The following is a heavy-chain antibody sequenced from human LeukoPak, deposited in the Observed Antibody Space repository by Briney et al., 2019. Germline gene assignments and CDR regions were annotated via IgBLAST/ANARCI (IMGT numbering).Heavy chain of an antibody. CDR1: GGSISSYY. CDR2: IYYSGST. D-gene: IGHD6-13*01. Sequence: SETLSLTCTVSGGSISSYYWSWIRQPPGKGLEWIGYIYYSGSTNYNPSLKSRVTISVDTSKNQFSQKLSSVTAADTAVYYCARVPGSSWYNAFYNWFDPWGQGTLVTVSS. J-gene: IGHJ5*02. CDR3: ARVPGSSWYNAFYNWFDP. V-gene: IGHV4-59*01.